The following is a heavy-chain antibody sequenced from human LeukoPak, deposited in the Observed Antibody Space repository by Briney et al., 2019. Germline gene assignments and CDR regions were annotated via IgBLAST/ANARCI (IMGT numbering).Heavy chain of an antibody. CDR3: ATSPSAAGTSEGYYFQY. CDR2: ISSNGGST. Sequence: GGSLRLSCAASGFTFSSYAMHWVRQAPGKGLEYVSAISSNGGSTYYANSVKGRFTISRDNSKNTLYLQMKTVRIEDTAVYYCATSPSAAGTSEGYYFQYWGLGTLVTVSS. CDR1: GFTFSSYA. J-gene: IGHJ4*02. V-gene: IGHV3-64*01. D-gene: IGHD6-25*01.